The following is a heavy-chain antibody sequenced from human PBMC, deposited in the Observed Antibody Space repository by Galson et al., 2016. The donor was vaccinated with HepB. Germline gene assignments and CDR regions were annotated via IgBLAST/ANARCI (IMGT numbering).Heavy chain of an antibody. CDR3: ASGDIVLVPAKKGGWFDP. V-gene: IGHV3-30*04. CDR2: ISHDGSFN. Sequence: SLRLSCAASGFTFRNYAIHWVRQAPGKGLEWLAGISHDGSFNYYADSVKGRFSISRDNSKNTLYLQMNSLTPEDTAVYFCASGDIVLVPAKKGGWFDPWGPGTQVSVSS. J-gene: IGHJ5*02. D-gene: IGHD2-15*01. CDR1: GFTFRNYA.